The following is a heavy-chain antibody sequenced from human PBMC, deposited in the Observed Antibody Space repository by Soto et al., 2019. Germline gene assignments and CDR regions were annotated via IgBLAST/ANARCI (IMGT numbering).Heavy chain of an antibody. V-gene: IGHV3-30*03. Sequence: VQLVESGGGVVQPGRSLRLSCAASGFTFSDYAMHWVRQAPGKGLEWVAVVSHDGRNTHYADSVKGRFTISRDSSKNTVSLEMTSLRAEDTAGYYCAEGGRQWLVTSYFNYWGQGALVTVSS. CDR3: AEGGRQWLVTSYFNY. D-gene: IGHD6-19*01. J-gene: IGHJ4*02. CDR2: VSHDGRNT. CDR1: GFTFSDYA.